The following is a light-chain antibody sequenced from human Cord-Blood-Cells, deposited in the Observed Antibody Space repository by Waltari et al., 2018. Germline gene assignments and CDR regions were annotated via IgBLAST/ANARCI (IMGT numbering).Light chain of an antibody. CDR1: QSTSSW. Sequence: IQMTQSPSTLSSSVGYRVTMTCRASQSTSSWLAWYQQKPGKAPKLLIYKACILESGVPSRCSGSGSGTEFTLTISSLQPDDCATYYCQQYNSYSTLGQGTKVEI. V-gene: IGKV1-5*03. CDR2: KAC. CDR3: QQYNSYST. J-gene: IGKJ1*01.